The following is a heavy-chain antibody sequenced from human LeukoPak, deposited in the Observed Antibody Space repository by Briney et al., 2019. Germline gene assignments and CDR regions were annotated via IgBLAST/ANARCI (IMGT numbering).Heavy chain of an antibody. Sequence: GGSLRLSCAASGFTFSSSWMHWVRQAPGKGLMWVSRMNTDGSTTIYADSVKGRFTISRDNYKNTLYLQMNSLRAEDTAVYYCAKGRYYDSRAYYSLDYFDYWGQGALVTVSS. CDR1: GFTFSSSW. CDR2: MNTDGSTT. V-gene: IGHV3-74*01. J-gene: IGHJ4*02. CDR3: AKGRYYDSRAYYSLDYFDY. D-gene: IGHD3-22*01.